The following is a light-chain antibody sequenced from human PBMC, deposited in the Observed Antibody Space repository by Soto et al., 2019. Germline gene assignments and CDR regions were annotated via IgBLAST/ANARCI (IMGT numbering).Light chain of an antibody. Sequence: QSALTQPRSVSGSPGQSVTISCTGASGDVGGYNFVSWYQQHPGKAPTLMIFDVSQRPSGVPDRFSGSKSGNTASLTISGLQAEDEADYYCCSYGGSYTWVFGGGTNLTVL. V-gene: IGLV2-11*01. CDR3: CSYGGSYTWV. CDR2: DVS. CDR1: SGDVGGYNF. J-gene: IGLJ3*02.